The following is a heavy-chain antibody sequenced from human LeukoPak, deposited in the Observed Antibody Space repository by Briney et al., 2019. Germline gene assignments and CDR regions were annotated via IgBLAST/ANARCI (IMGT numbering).Heavy chain of an antibody. D-gene: IGHD4-17*01. Sequence: GESLKISCKGSGYSFNTYWIGWVRQMPGKGPEWMGIIYPGDSDTRYSPSFQGQVTISADKSSSTAFLQWSSLAASDTAMYYCARQLTVTTNFDYWGQGTLVTVSS. J-gene: IGHJ4*02. V-gene: IGHV5-51*01. CDR2: IYPGDSDT. CDR1: GYSFNTYW. CDR3: ARQLTVTTNFDY.